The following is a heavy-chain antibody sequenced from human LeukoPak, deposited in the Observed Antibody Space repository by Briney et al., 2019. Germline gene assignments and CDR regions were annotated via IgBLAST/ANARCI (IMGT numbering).Heavy chain of an antibody. CDR1: GGSISSGDYY. CDR3: ARVCRRGYVLSTRITHQYYFDY. J-gene: IGHJ4*02. CDR2: IYYSGST. D-gene: IGHD2-15*01. V-gene: IGHV4-30-4*08. Sequence: SETLSLTCTVSGGSISSGDYYWSWIRQPPGKGLEWIGYIYYSGSTYYNPSLKSRVTISVDTSKNQFSLKLSSVTAADTAVYYCARVCRRGYVLSTRITHQYYFDYWGQGTLVTVSS.